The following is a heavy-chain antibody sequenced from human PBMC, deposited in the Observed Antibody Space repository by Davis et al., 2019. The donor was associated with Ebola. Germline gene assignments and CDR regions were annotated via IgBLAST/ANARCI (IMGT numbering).Heavy chain of an antibody. CDR3: ARDAFSLSRYDTEDH. D-gene: IGHD3-9*01. V-gene: IGHV3-21*01. J-gene: IGHJ4*02. Sequence: GESLKISCATSGFTFSTYNMNWVRQAPGKGLEWVSSISAGGTYVHYADSVKGRFTISRDNARDSLYLQMDSLRVEDTAIYYCARDAFSLSRYDTEDHWGQGTLVTVSS. CDR2: ISAGGTYV. CDR1: GFTFSTYN.